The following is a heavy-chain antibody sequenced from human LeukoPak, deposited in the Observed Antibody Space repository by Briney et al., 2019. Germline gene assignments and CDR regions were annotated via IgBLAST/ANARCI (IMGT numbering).Heavy chain of an antibody. Sequence: SETLSLTCAVSGGSISPYYWSWVRQPPGKGLEWIGSICYSGNINYDPSLKSRVTISVDTSKNQLSLKLSSVTAADTAVYYCARNPLGNCSSASCLRYWYFDLWGRGARVTVSS. J-gene: IGHJ2*01. CDR1: GGSISPYY. CDR3: ARNPLGNCSSASCLRYWYFDL. CDR2: ICYSGNI. V-gene: IGHV4-59*01. D-gene: IGHD2-2*01.